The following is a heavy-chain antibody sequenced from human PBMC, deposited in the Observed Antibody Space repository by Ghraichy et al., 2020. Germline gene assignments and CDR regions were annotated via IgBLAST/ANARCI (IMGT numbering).Heavy chain of an antibody. CDR3: ARAACSITNCYIGPMDV. Sequence: GGSLRLSCAASGFSVTSHYMNWVRQAPGKGPEWVSVLYTGGNTFYADSVKGRFTISRDNAKNTLFLQMNSLRVEDTAVYYCARAACSITNCYIGPMDVWGQGTTVTVSS. J-gene: IGHJ6*02. CDR2: LYTGGNT. D-gene: IGHD2-2*02. CDR1: GFSVTSHY. V-gene: IGHV3-53*01.